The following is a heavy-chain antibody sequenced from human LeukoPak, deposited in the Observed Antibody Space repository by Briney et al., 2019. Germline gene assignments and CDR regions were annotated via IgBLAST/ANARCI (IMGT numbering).Heavy chain of an antibody. CDR1: GGSFSGYY. V-gene: IGHV4-34*01. CDR2: INHSGST. J-gene: IGHJ4*02. Sequence: TSSEALSLTCAVYGGSFSGYYWSWIRQPPGKGLEWIGEINHSGSTNYNPSLKSRVTISVDTSKNQFSLKLSSVTAADTAVYYCARGGGIFLYGWGQGTLVTVSS. D-gene: IGHD3-9*01. CDR3: ARGGGIFLYG.